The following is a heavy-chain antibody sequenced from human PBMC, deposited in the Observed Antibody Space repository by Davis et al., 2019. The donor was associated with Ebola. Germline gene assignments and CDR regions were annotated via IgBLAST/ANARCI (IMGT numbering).Heavy chain of an antibody. J-gene: IGHJ3*02. Sequence: GSLRLSCTVSGGSISTYYWSWIRQPPGKGLEWIGYIFYSGSTNYNPSLKSRLTISVDTSKNQFSLKLSSVTAADTAVYYCARGIGLSAFDIWGQGTMVTVSS. D-gene: IGHD2-2*03. V-gene: IGHV4-59*01. CDR3: ARGIGLSAFDI. CDR2: IFYSGST. CDR1: GGSISTYY.